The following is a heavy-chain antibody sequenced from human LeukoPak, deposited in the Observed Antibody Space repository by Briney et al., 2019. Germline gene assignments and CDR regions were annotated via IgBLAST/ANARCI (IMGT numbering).Heavy chain of an antibody. J-gene: IGHJ4*02. CDR2: IIGSGGST. Sequence: GGALRLSCAASGFTFSSYAMSWVRQAPGKGLEWVSAIIGSGGSTYYADSVKGRFTISRDNSKSTLYLEMNSLRAEDTAVYYCTKSRSGSSNWALQVFDNWGQGALVTVSS. CDR1: GFTFSSYA. V-gene: IGHV3-23*01. CDR3: TKSRSGSSNWALQVFDN. D-gene: IGHD4-11*01.